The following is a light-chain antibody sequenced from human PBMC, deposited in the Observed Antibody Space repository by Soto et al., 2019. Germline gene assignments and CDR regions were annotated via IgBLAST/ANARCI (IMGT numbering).Light chain of an antibody. J-gene: IGKJ1*01. CDR1: QSISSY. V-gene: IGKV1-5*01. CDR3: QQYSSYWT. Sequence: IQITQPPASLSASVGDRVAISCRASQSISSYLNWYQQKPGKAPKLLIYDASSLEGGVPPKFSGSGSGTEFTLTSSNLQPDDFATYYCQQYSSYWTFGQGTKVDTK. CDR2: DAS.